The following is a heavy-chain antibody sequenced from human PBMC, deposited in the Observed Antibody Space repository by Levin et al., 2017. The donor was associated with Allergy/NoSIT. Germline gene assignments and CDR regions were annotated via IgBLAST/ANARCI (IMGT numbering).Heavy chain of an antibody. J-gene: IGHJ6*03. CDR2: INHSGST. Sequence: SQTLSLTCAVYGGSFSGYYWSWIRQPPGKGLEWIGEINHSGSTNYNPSLKSRVTISVDTSKNQFSLKLSSVTAADTAVYYCARGMGYCSSTSCYRRPYYYYYMDVWGKGTTVTVSS. CDR1: GGSFSGYY. V-gene: IGHV4-34*01. CDR3: ARGMGYCSSTSCYRRPYYYYYMDV. D-gene: IGHD2-2*01.